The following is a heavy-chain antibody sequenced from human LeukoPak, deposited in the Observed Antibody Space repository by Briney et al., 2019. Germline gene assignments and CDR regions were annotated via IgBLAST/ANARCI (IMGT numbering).Heavy chain of an antibody. V-gene: IGHV3-49*03. Sequence: GGSLRLSCAASGFTFNTYGMSWFRQAPGKGLEWVGFIRSKAYGGTTEYAASVKGRFTISRDDSKSIAYLQMNSLKTEDTAVYYCTRDKYQVVPAADYWGQGTLVTVSS. D-gene: IGHD2-2*01. J-gene: IGHJ4*02. CDR3: TRDKYQVVPAADY. CDR2: IRSKAYGGTT. CDR1: GFTFNTYG.